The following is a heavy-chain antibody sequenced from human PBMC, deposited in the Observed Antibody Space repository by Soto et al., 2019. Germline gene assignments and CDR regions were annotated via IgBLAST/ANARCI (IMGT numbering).Heavy chain of an antibody. CDR2: IIPILGIA. Sequence: QVQLVQSGAEVKKPGSSVKVSCKASGGTFSSYTISWVRQAPGQGLEWMGRIIPILGIANYAQKFQGRVTITADKSTSTAYMELSSLRSEDTAVYYCASEWFGEFPYYYYGMDVWGQGTTVTVSS. J-gene: IGHJ6*02. D-gene: IGHD3-10*01. CDR1: GGTFSSYT. CDR3: ASEWFGEFPYYYYGMDV. V-gene: IGHV1-69*02.